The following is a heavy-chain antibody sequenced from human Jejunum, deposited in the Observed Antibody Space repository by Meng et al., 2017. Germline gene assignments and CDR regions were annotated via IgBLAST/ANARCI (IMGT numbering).Heavy chain of an antibody. Sequence: GESLKISCAASGFTFSRYGMHWVRQAPGKGLEWVAVVWWDGSKKYYVDSAKGRFTISRDDSKNTVYLQMNSLRAEDTAVYYCARDSDTSSHYGKLDYGGQGAVVTVSS. V-gene: IGHV3-33*01. D-gene: IGHD3-22*01. CDR3: ARDSDTSSHYGKLDY. CDR1: GFTFSRYG. J-gene: IGHJ4*02. CDR2: VWWDGSKK.